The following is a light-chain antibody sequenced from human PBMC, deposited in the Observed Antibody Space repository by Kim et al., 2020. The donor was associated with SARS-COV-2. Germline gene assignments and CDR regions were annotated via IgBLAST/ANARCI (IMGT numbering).Light chain of an antibody. Sequence: APGQAARITCGGNIIGSKSEHGYQQKPGPAPVLVVYDDIDRPSGIPERFSGSNSGNTATLTISRVEAGDEADYYCQVWDSSSDNVVFGGGTQLTVL. CDR2: DDI. CDR1: IIGSKS. CDR3: QVWDSSSDNVV. J-gene: IGLJ2*01. V-gene: IGLV3-21*02.